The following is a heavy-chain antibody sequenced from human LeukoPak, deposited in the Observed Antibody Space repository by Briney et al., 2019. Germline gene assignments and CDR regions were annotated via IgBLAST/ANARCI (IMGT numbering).Heavy chain of an antibody. CDR1: GGSITSHL. D-gene: IGHD5-12*01. J-gene: IGHJ3*01. Sequence: NSSETLSLTCTVSGGSITSHLWTWIRQAPGKGLEWLGYVSKSGSTNYNPSLQSRITISLDTSKNQFSLKLTSVTAADTAVYFCARDDYGVFDAFDVWGQGTVVTASS. CDR2: VSKSGST. V-gene: IGHV4-59*08. CDR3: ARDDYGVFDAFDV.